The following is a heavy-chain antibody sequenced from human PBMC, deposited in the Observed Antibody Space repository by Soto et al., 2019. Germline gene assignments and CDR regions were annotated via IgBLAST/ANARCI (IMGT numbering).Heavy chain of an antibody. CDR3: ATSFGSGSRAFDY. CDR2: FNPILSFS. D-gene: IGHD3-10*01. Sequence: QVQLVQSGAEVKKPGSSVKVSCKASGDTFNFYTINWVRQAPGLGLEWMGRFNPILSFSNSDLKFEGRVTTTADKTTSTAYMVLSSLRSEDTAIYYCATSFGSGSRAFDYWGQGALVTVSS. CDR1: GDTFNFYT. J-gene: IGHJ4*02. V-gene: IGHV1-69*02.